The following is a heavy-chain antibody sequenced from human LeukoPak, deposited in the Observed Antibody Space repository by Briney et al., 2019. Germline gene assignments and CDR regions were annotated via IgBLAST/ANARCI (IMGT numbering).Heavy chain of an antibody. CDR2: IYHSGST. V-gene: IGHV4-38-2*01. CDR1: GYSISSGYY. CDR3: ARAHCSSTSCCPLPRHNWFDP. D-gene: IGHD2-2*01. J-gene: IGHJ5*02. Sequence: PSETLSLTCAVSGYSISSGYYWGWIRQPPGKGLEWIGSIYHSGSTYYNPSLKSRVTISVDTSKNQFSLKLSSVTAADTAVYYCARAHCSSTSCCPLPRHNWFDPWGQGTLVTVSS.